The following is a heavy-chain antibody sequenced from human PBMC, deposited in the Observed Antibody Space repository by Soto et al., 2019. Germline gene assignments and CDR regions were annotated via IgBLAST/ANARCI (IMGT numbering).Heavy chain of an antibody. D-gene: IGHD3-10*01. CDR1: GGSISSYY. Sequence: PSETLSLTCTVSGGSISSYYWSWIRQPPGKGLEWIGYIYYSGSTNYNPSLKSRVTISVDTSKNQFSLKLSSVTAADTAVYYCARDDSGSPQGYYYGMDVWGQGTTVTVSS. CDR2: IYYSGST. J-gene: IGHJ6*02. V-gene: IGHV4-59*01. CDR3: ARDDSGSPQGYYYGMDV.